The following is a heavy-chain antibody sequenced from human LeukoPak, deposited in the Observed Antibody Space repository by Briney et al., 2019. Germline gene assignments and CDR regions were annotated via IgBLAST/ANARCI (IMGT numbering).Heavy chain of an antibody. D-gene: IGHD5-12*01. CDR3: ARFSDIVATNNAY. CDR1: GYTFTNYD. J-gene: IGHJ4*02. Sequence: ASVKVSCEASGYTFTNYDVNWVRQATGQGLEWMGWMNPNSGNTGYAQKFQGRVTITRNTSISTAYMELSSPTSEDTAVYYCARFSDIVATNNAYWGQGTLVTVSS. CDR2: MNPNSGNT. V-gene: IGHV1-8*01.